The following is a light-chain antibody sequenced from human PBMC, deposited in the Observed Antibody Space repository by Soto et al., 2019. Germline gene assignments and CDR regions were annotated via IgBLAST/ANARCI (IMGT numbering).Light chain of an antibody. CDR1: SGSVSTSYY. J-gene: IGLJ3*02. CDR3: MLYMGGGVAM. Sequence: QAVVTQEPSFSVSPGGAVTLTCGLSSGSVSTSYYPSWYQQTPGQPPRTLIYDTNSLSSGVPDRFSGSIVGNKAALTITGAQADDESGYYCMLYMGGGVAMFGGGTKLTVL. CDR2: DTN. V-gene: IGLV8-61*01.